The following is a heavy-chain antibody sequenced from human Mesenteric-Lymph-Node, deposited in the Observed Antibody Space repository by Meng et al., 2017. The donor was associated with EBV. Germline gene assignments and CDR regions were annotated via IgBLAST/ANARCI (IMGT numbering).Heavy chain of an antibody. J-gene: IGHJ5*02. CDR2: IYWDDDK. V-gene: IGHV2-5*02. CDR1: GFSLSTSGVG. Sequence: QTTLKESGPPLVKPTQTLTLTCTFSGFSLSTSGVGVGWIRQPPGKALEWLALIYWDDDKRYSPSLKTRLTITKDTSENQVVLTMTNMGPVDAATYYCAHRTSNCFDPWGQGTLVTVSS. CDR3: AHRTSNCFDP.